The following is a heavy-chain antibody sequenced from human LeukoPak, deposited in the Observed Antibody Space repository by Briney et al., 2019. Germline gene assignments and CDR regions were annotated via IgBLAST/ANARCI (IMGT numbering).Heavy chain of an antibody. J-gene: IGHJ6*03. CDR2: ISRSSTYI. CDR3: ARDNRGWQGIAARPKRSDYYYMDV. CDR1: GFTFSSYS. V-gene: IGHV3-21*01. Sequence: PGGSLRLSCAASGFTFSSYSMNWVRQAPGKGLEWVSSISRSSTYIYYADSVKGRFTISRDDAKNSLYLQMNGLRAEDAAVYYCARDNRGWQGIAARPKRSDYYYMDVWGKGTTVTVSS. D-gene: IGHD6-6*01.